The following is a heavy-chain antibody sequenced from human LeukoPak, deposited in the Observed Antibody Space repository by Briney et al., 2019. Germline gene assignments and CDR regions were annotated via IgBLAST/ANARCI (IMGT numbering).Heavy chain of an antibody. J-gene: IGHJ5*02. D-gene: IGHD3-10*01. V-gene: IGHV1-2*02. CDR1: GYTFTGYY. Sequence: ASVKVSCKASGYTFTGYYMHWVRQAPGQGLERMGWINLNSGGTNYAQKFQGRVTMTRDTSISTAYMELSRLRSDDTAVYYCARSSYGSGSYLGPWGQGTLVTVSS. CDR3: ARSSYGSGSYLGP. CDR2: INLNSGGT.